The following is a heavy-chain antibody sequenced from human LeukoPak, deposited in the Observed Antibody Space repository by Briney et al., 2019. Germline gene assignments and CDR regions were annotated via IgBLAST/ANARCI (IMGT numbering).Heavy chain of an antibody. D-gene: IGHD5-18*01. CDR1: GDSVSNNIAT. CDR2: TYYRSRWGN. Sequence: SQTLSLTCAISGDSVSNNIATWNWVRQSPSRGLEWLGRTYYRSRWGNDYAISVKSRITINPDTSRNQFSLQLNSVTPEDTAVYYCARDLGYSYGYYYYYYYGMDVWGQGTTVTVSS. V-gene: IGHV6-1*01. CDR3: ARDLGYSYGYYYYYYYGMDV. J-gene: IGHJ6*02.